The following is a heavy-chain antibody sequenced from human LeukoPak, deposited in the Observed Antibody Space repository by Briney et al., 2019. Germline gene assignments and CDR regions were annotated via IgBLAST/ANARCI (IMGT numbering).Heavy chain of an antibody. J-gene: IGHJ4*02. CDR2: ISGDGGST. CDR1: GFTFDDYA. CDR3: AKDMWRFGELDYDY. Sequence: PGGSLRLSCAASGFTFDDYAMHWVRQAPGKGLVWVSLISGDGGSTYYADSVKGRFTISRDNSKNSLYLQMNSLRTEDTALYYCAKDMWRFGELDYDYWGQGTLVTVSS. V-gene: IGHV3-43*02. D-gene: IGHD3-10*01.